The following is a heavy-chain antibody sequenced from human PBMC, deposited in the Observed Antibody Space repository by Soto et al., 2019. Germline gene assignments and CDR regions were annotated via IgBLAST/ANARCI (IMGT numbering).Heavy chain of an antibody. D-gene: IGHD1-7*01. V-gene: IGHV3-23*01. Sequence: EVQLLESGGGLVQPGGSLRLSCAASGFTFSSYGMTWVRQAPGKGLEWVSFSSATGAGTYYADSVKGRFTISRDNSKNTLYRQMTSLRADDTAVYYCAKDRRAGGNYGFDSDFWGQGALVIVSS. CDR1: GFTFSSYG. CDR3: AKDRRAGGNYGFDSDF. J-gene: IGHJ4*02. CDR2: SSATGAGT.